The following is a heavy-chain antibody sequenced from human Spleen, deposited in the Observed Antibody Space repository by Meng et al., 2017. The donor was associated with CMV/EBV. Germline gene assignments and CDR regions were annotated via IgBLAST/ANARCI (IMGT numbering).Heavy chain of an antibody. CDR3: AREPDTNWNEGMDV. Sequence: GESLKISCAASGFTFSGDTMNWVRQAPEKGLEWVSSISSSSSYIYYADSVKGRFTISRDNAKNSLYLQMNSLRAEDTAVYYCAREPDTNWNEGMDVWGQGTTVTVSS. CDR2: ISSSSSYI. CDR1: GFTFSGDT. V-gene: IGHV3-21*01. J-gene: IGHJ6*02. D-gene: IGHD1-1*01.